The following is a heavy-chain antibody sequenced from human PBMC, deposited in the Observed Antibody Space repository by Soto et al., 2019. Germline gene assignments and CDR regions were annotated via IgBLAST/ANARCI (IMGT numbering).Heavy chain of an antibody. CDR2: IIPIFGTA. CDR3: ARAGYCSGGSCYYLPYYFDY. D-gene: IGHD2-15*01. V-gene: IGHV1-69*01. Sequence: QVQLVQSGAEVKKPGSSVKASCKASGGTFSSYAISWVRQAPGQGLEWMGGIIPIFGTANYAQKFQGRVTITADESTSTAYMELSSLRSEDTAVYYCARAGYCSGGSCYYLPYYFDYWGQGTLVTVSS. J-gene: IGHJ4*02. CDR1: GGTFSSYA.